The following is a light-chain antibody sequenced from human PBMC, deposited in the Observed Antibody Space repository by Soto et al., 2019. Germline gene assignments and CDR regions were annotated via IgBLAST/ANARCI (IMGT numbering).Light chain of an antibody. V-gene: IGLV2-14*01. CDR1: SSDVGGYNY. Sequence: QSVLTQPPSASGSPGQSVAISCTGTSSDVGGYNYVSWYQQHPGKAPKLMIYGVSNRPSGVSNRFSGSKSGNTAFLTISGLQPEDEADYYCSSFTGTTTLDVFGTGTKVTVL. CDR2: GVS. CDR3: SSFTGTTTLDV. J-gene: IGLJ1*01.